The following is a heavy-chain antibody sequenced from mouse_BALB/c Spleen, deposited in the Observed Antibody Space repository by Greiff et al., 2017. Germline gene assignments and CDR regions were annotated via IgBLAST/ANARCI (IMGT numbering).Heavy chain of an antibody. J-gene: IGHJ1*01. D-gene: IGHD3-3*01. Sequence: EVMLVESGGGLVKPGGSLKLSCAASGFAFSSYDMSWVRQTPEKRLEWVAYISSGGGSTYYPDTVKGRFTISRDNAKNTLYLQMSSLKSEDTAMYYCARHGGTLRWYFDVWGAGTTVTVSS. CDR2: ISSGGGST. V-gene: IGHV5-12-1*01. CDR1: GFAFSSYD. CDR3: ARHGGTLRWYFDV.